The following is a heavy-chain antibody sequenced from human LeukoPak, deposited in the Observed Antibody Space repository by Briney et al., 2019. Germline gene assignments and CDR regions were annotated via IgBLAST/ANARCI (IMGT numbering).Heavy chain of an antibody. D-gene: IGHD1-26*01. Sequence: SETLSLTCAVYGGSFSGYYWSWIRQPPGKGLEWIGEINHSGSTNYNPSLKSRVTISVDTSKNQFSLKLSSVTAADTAVYYWARVCVGRYYYYGMDVWGQGTTVTVSS. V-gene: IGHV4-34*01. CDR1: GGSFSGYY. CDR2: INHSGST. J-gene: IGHJ6*02. CDR3: ARVCVGRYYYYGMDV.